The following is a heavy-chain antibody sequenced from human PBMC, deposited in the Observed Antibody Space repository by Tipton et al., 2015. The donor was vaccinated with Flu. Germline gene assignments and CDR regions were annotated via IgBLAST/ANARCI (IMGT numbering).Heavy chain of an antibody. CDR1: GFIFTDYW. J-gene: IGHJ3*01. CDR2: IKYDGSTI. D-gene: IGHD1-26*01. Sequence: SLRLSCAASGFIFTDYWMAWVRQAPGKGLEWVANIKYDGSTIYYADAVKGRFTISRDNAKNSLYLQMNSLRTEDTAVYYCASLWGSGSYSRYAFDFWGQGTMVTVSS. CDR3: ASLWGSGSYSRYAFDF. V-gene: IGHV3-7*01.